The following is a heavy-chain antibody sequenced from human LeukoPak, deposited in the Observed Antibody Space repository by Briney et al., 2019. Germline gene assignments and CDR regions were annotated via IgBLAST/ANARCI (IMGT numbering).Heavy chain of an antibody. J-gene: IGHJ4*02. CDR1: GFTFSNYW. V-gene: IGHV3-74*01. Sequence: PGGSLRLSCAASGFTFSNYWMHWVRQAPGRGLVWVSRINSDGINTSYADSVKGRFTISRDNAKSTLNLQMDSLRAEDSALYYCARDSGSGFYGRRTDYWGQGTLVTVSS. CDR2: INSDGINT. D-gene: IGHD3-22*01. CDR3: ARDSGSGFYGRRTDY.